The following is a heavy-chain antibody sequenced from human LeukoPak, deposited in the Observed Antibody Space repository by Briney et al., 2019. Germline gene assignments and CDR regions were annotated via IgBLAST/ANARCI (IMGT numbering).Heavy chain of an antibody. D-gene: IGHD5-12*01. CDR1: GYTLTGYY. Sequence: ASVNVSCKASGYTLTGYYMHGVRQAPGREREWMGWINPNSGGTNYAQKFQGRVTMTRDTSISTAYMELSRLRSDDTAVYYCASLTRYSGYDYDYWGQGTLVTVSS. CDR3: ASLTRYSGYDYDY. V-gene: IGHV1-2*02. CDR2: INPNSGGT. J-gene: IGHJ4*02.